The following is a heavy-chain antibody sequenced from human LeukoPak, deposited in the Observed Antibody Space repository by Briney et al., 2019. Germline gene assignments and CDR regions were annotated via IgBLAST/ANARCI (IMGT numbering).Heavy chain of an antibody. D-gene: IGHD2-8*01. J-gene: IGHJ4*02. CDR2: IYTSGST. Sequence: SETLSLTCTVSGYSISSGSYYCSWIRQPAGKGLEWIGRIYTSGSTNYSPSLKSRVTISVDTSKNQFSLKLSSVTAADTAVYYCASSIGVWGQGTLVTVSS. CDR1: GYSISSGSYY. CDR3: ASSIGV. V-gene: IGHV4-61*02.